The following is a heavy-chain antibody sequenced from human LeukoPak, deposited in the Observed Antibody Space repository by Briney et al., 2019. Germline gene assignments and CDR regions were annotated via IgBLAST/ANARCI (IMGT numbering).Heavy chain of an antibody. CDR3: AKLSGYDWDGFDY. Sequence: GGSLRLSCAASGFSFSSYLMSWVRQAPGKGLDWVSAISGSGGSTYYADSVKGRFTISRDNSKNTLYLQMNSLRAEDTAVYYCAKLSGYDWDGFDYWGQGTLVTVSS. V-gene: IGHV3-23*01. J-gene: IGHJ4*02. CDR2: ISGSGGST. D-gene: IGHD5-12*01. CDR1: GFSFSSYL.